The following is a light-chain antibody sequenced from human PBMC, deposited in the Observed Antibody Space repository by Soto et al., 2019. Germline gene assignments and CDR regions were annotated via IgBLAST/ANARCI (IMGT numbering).Light chain of an antibody. Sequence: QSAPTQPASVSGSPGQSITISCTGTSSDVGGYNYVSWYQQHPGQAPKLVISQVTNRPSGVSHRFSGSKSGNTASLTISGLQAEDEADYYCSSYTNINTRACVFGTGTKVTVL. CDR1: SSDVGGYNY. CDR3: SSYTNINTRACV. V-gene: IGLV2-14*01. CDR2: QVT. J-gene: IGLJ1*01.